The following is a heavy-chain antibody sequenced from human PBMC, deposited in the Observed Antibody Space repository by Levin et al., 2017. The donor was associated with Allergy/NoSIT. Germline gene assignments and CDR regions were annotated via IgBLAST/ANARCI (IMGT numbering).Heavy chain of an antibody. Sequence: GESLKISCKASGYTFTAYYMHWVRQAPGQGLEWMGWINPNSGGTNYAQKFQGRVTMTRDTSISTAYMELSRLKSDDTAVYYCARALCSSTCPLDYWGQGTLVTVSS. D-gene: IGHD2-2*01. CDR2: INPNSGGT. CDR1: GYTFTAYY. V-gene: IGHV1-2*02. J-gene: IGHJ4*02. CDR3: ARALCSSTCPLDY.